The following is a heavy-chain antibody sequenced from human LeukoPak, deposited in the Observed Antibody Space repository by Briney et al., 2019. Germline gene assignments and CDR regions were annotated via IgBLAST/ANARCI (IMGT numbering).Heavy chain of an antibody. Sequence: SETLSLTCTVSGGSISSYYWNWIRQPAGKGPEWIGRIYTSGSTNYNPSLKSRVTMSVDTSKNQFSLKLSSVTAADTAVYYCARANYYDSSGYLDYFDYWGQGTLVTVSS. CDR2: IYTSGST. CDR1: GGSISSYY. D-gene: IGHD3-22*01. J-gene: IGHJ4*02. V-gene: IGHV4-4*07. CDR3: ARANYYDSSGYLDYFDY.